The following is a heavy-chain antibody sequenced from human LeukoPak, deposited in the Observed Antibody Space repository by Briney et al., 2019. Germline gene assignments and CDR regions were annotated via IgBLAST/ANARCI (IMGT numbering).Heavy chain of an antibody. CDR1: GFTFSSHA. Sequence: GGSLRLSCAASGFTFSSHAMHWVRQAPGRGLEWVAVIWYDGSSQYYADSVKGRFTISRDNSKNTLYLQMNSLRVEDTAVYYCARDEGVVLVPSYYFDYWGQGTWSPSPQ. J-gene: IGHJ4*02. V-gene: IGHV3-33*01. D-gene: IGHD3-3*01. CDR3: ARDEGVVLVPSYYFDY. CDR2: IWYDGSSQ.